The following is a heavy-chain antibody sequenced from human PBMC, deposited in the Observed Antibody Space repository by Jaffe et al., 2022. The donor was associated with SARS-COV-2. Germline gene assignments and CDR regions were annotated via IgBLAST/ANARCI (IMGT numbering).Heavy chain of an antibody. Sequence: EVQLVESGGGLVQPGRSLRLSCAASGFTFDDYAMHWVRQAPGKGLEWVSGIKWDSGRIDYADSVKGRFTISRDNAKNSLYLQMNSLRAEDTALYFCVKFLGGAVAANYYFDYWGQGTLVTVSS. J-gene: IGHJ4*02. CDR2: IKWDSGRI. V-gene: IGHV3-9*01. CDR3: VKFLGGAVAANYYFDY. CDR1: GFTFDDYA. D-gene: IGHD6-19*01.